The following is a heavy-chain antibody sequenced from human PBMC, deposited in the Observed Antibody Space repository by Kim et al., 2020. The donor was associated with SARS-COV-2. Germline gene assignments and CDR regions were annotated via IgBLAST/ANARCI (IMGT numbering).Heavy chain of an antibody. J-gene: IGHJ5*02. CDR1: GDSLSSDY. D-gene: IGHD3-16*02. Sequence: SETLSLTCTVSGDSLSSDYWTWNRQPAGKGLEWIGRIYISGRTNYSPSLQSRVTMSVDTSKNQFSLKLTSVTAADTAVYYCARALRPCGQGTHVTVPS. CDR2: IYISGRT. CDR3: ARALRP. V-gene: IGHV4-4*07.